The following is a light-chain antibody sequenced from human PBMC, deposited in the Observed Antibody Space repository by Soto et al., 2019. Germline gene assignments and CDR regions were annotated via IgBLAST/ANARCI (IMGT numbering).Light chain of an antibody. CDR3: VSFAGGTYV. J-gene: IGLJ1*01. Sequence: VLTQPPSASGSPGQSVTISCTGTSSDVGGYIFVSWYQQHPGKVPKLIIYDVNKRPSGVPDRFSGSKYGNTASLTVSGLQAEDEGDYYCVSFAGGTYVFGTGTKVTVL. CDR2: DVN. CDR1: SSDVGGYIF. V-gene: IGLV2-8*01.